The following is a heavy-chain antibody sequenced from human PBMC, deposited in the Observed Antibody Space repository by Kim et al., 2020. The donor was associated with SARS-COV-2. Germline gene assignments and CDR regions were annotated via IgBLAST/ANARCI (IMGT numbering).Heavy chain of an antibody. CDR1: GGSFSGYY. CDR3: ARGYYGSGSYSDY. CDR2: INHSGST. V-gene: IGHV4-34*01. J-gene: IGHJ4*02. Sequence: SETLSLTCAVYGGSFSGYYWSWIRQPPGKGLEWIGEINHSGSTNYNPSLKSRVTISVDTSKNQFSLKLSSVTAADTAVYYCARGYYGSGSYSDYWGQGTLVTISS. D-gene: IGHD3-10*01.